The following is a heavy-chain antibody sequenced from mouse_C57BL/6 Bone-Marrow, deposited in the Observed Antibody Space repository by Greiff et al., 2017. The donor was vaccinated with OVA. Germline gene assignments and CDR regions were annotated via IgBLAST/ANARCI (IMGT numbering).Heavy chain of an antibody. CDR3: ARGDGYDEGAWYFDF. Sequence: VQLQQSGAELVRPGTSVKVSCKASGYAFTNYLIEWVKQRPGQGLEWIGVINPGSGGTNYNEKFKGKATLTADKSSSTAYMQLSSLTSEDSAVYFCARGDGYDEGAWYFDFWGTGTTVTVSS. D-gene: IGHD2-2*01. CDR2: INPGSGGT. V-gene: IGHV1-54*01. J-gene: IGHJ1*03. CDR1: GYAFTNYL.